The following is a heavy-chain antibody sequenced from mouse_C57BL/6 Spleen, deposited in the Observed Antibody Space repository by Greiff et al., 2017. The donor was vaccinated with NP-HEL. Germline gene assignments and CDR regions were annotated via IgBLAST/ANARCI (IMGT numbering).Heavy chain of an antibody. J-gene: IGHJ2*01. CDR2: IHPNSGST. D-gene: IGHD1-1*01. CDR3: ARYYGSSYLYYFDY. Sequence: QVQLKQPGAELVKPGASVKLSCKASGYTFTSYWMHWVKQRPGQGLEWIGMIHPNSGSTNYNEKFKSKATLTVDKSSSTAYMQLSSLTSEDSAVYYCARYYGSSYLYYFDYWGQGTTLTVSS. CDR1: GYTFTSYW. V-gene: IGHV1-64*01.